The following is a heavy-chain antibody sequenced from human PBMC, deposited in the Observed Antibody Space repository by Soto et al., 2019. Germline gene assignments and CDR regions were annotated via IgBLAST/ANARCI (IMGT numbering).Heavy chain of an antibody. CDR2: ISTNNGNT. V-gene: IGHV1-18*04. CDR1: GYTFTSYG. D-gene: IGHD2-8*01. J-gene: IGHJ6*02. CDR3: ARAQVLMVYAMAGMDV. Sequence: QVQLVQSGAEVKKPGASLKVSCQASGYTFTSYGINWVRQAPGQGLEWMGWISTNNGNTNYAQKFQGRVTMTTDSSTTTAYMDLRSLRSDDTAVYYCARAQVLMVYAMAGMDVWGQGTTVTVSS.